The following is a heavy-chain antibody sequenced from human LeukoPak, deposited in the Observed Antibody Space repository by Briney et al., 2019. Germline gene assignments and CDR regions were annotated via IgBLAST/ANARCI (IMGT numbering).Heavy chain of an antibody. Sequence: PSETLSLTCAVYGGSFGGYYWSWIRQPPGKGLEWIGEINHSGSTNYNPSLKSRVTISVDTSKNQFSLKLSSVTAADTAAYYCANPGIAAAGTRTHAFDYWGQGTLVTVSS. J-gene: IGHJ4*02. D-gene: IGHD6-13*01. CDR1: GGSFGGYY. CDR3: ANPGIAAAGTRTHAFDY. CDR2: INHSGST. V-gene: IGHV4-34*01.